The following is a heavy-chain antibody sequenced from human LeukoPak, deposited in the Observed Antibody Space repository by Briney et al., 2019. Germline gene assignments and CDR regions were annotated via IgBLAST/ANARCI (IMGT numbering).Heavy chain of an antibody. Sequence: PSETLSLTCSVYGASLSSNYWDWLRQPPGKGLEWIGSIYRSGSTFYNPSLKSRVTISLDTSKNQFSLKLSSVTAADTAVYFCARGTYGCYMDVWGKGTTVTVSS. J-gene: IGHJ6*04. CDR3: ARGTYGCYMDV. CDR2: IYRSGST. V-gene: IGHV4-38-2*02. D-gene: IGHD4-17*01. CDR1: GASLSSNY.